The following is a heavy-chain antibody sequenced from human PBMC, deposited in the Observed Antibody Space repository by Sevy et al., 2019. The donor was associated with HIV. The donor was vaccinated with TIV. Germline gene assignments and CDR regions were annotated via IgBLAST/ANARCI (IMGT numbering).Heavy chain of an antibody. CDR2: IGTAGDT. Sequence: GGSLRLSCAASGFTFSSYDMHWVRQATGKGLEWVSAIGTAGDTYYPGSVKGRFTISRENAKNSLYLQMNSLRAGDTAVYYCARANGYSSSWALDYWGQGTLVTVSS. J-gene: IGHJ4*02. CDR3: ARANGYSSSWALDY. CDR1: GFTFSSYD. V-gene: IGHV3-13*01. D-gene: IGHD6-13*01.